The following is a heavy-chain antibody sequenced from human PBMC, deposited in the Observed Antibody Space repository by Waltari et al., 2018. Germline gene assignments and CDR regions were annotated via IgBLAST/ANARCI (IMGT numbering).Heavy chain of an antibody. Sequence: EEQLVESGGGLVKPGGSLTLPCAGSGSTFSNYNMNWVRQAPGKGLEWVSSISTTSTYTHYADSVKGRFTISRDNAKNSLFLQMNSLTTEDTAVYYCATGGWGFYFDYWGQGTLLTVSS. CDR1: GSTFSNYN. V-gene: IGHV3-21*01. J-gene: IGHJ4*02. D-gene: IGHD7-27*01. CDR3: ATGGWGFYFDY. CDR2: ISTTSTYT.